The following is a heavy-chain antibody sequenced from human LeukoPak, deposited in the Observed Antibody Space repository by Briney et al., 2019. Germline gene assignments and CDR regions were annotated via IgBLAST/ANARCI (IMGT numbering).Heavy chain of an antibody. J-gene: IGHJ5*02. Sequence: PGGPLRLSCAASGFTFDDYAMHWVRQAPGKGLEWVSGISWNSGSIGYADSVKGRFTISRDNAKNSLYLQMNSLRAEDTALYYCAAGITGTPRGWFDPWGQGTLVTVSS. CDR1: GFTFDDYA. D-gene: IGHD1-20*01. CDR2: ISWNSGSI. V-gene: IGHV3-9*01. CDR3: AAGITGTPRGWFDP.